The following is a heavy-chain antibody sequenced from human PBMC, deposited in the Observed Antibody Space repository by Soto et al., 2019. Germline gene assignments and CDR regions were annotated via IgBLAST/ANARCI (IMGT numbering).Heavy chain of an antibody. CDR3: AGSIFYYGMDV. J-gene: IGHJ6*02. V-gene: IGHV5-51*01. CDR1: GYSFTNYW. CDR2: IYPGDSDT. Sequence: GESLKISCTASGYSFTNYWIGWVRQMPGKGPEWMGIIYPGDSDTRYSPSFQGQVTISADKSTSTAYLLWSSLRASDTAIYFCAGSIFYYGMDVWGQGTTVTVSS.